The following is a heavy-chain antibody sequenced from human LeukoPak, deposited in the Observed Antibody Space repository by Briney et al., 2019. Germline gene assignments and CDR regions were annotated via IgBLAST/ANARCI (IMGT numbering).Heavy chain of an antibody. V-gene: IGHV1-2*02. CDR1: GGTFSSYA. CDR2: INPNSGGT. CDR3: ARGGRYTNSSPWFDP. D-gene: IGHD6-6*01. J-gene: IGHJ5*02. Sequence: ASVKVSCKASGGTFSSYAISWVRQAPGQGLEWMGWINPNSGGTNYAQKFQGRVTMTRDTSISTAYMELSRLRSDDTAVYYCARGGRYTNSSPWFDPWGQGTLVTVSS.